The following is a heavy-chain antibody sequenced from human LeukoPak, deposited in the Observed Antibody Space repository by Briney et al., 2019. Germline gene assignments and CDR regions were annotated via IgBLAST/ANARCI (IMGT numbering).Heavy chain of an antibody. V-gene: IGHV3-43*02. CDR2: ITGDGSRT. D-gene: IGHD5-24*01. Sequence: GGSLRLSCAASGFTFDDYAMHWVRQAPGKGLEWVSLITGDGSRTYYADSVKGRFTISRDNSKNSLYLQMKSLRTEDTAFYYCAKDKGMATIKDCWGQGTLVTVSS. CDR3: AKDKGMATIKDC. J-gene: IGHJ4*02. CDR1: GFTFDDYA.